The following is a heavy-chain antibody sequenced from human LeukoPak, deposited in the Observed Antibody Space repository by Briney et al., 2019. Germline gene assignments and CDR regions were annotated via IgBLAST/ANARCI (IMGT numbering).Heavy chain of an antibody. J-gene: IGHJ1*01. CDR3: ARGVSYYDSSGYYNEYFQH. V-gene: IGHV4-59*08. D-gene: IGHD3-22*01. CDR1: GGSISSYY. Sequence: SETLSLTCTVSGGSISSYYWSWIRQPPGKGLEWIGYIYYSGSTNYNPSLKSRVTISVDTSKNQFSLELSSVTAADTAVYYCARGVSYYDSSGYYNEYFQHWGQGTLVTVSS. CDR2: IYYSGST.